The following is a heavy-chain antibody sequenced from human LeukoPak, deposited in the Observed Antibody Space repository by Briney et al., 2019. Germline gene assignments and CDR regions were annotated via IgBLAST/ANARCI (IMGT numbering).Heavy chain of an antibody. D-gene: IGHD6-13*01. J-gene: IGHJ5*02. V-gene: IGHV4-39*07. CDR3: ASQQQLILLDWFDP. Sequence: SETLSLTCTVSGGSISGNSYYWGWIRQPPGKGLEWVVTIYYSATTYYNPSLKSRVTMSVDTSKNQFSLKRTAVTAADTAVYFCASQQQLILLDWFDPWGQGTLVTVSS. CDR1: GGSISGNSYY. CDR2: IYYSATT.